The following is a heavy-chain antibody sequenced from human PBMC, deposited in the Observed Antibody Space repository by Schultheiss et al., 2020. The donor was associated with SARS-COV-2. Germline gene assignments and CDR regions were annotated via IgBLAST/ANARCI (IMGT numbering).Heavy chain of an antibody. D-gene: IGHD1-26*01. J-gene: IGHJ4*02. V-gene: IGHV4-59*08. Sequence: SETLSLTCTVSGGSISSYYWSWIRQPPGKGLEWIGYIYYSGSTNYNPSLKSRVTISVDTSKNQFSLKLSSVTAADTAVYYCARVNGTLSGSYEGYFDYWGQGTLVTVSS. CDR2: IYYSGST. CDR3: ARVNGTLSGSYEGYFDY. CDR1: GGSISSYY.